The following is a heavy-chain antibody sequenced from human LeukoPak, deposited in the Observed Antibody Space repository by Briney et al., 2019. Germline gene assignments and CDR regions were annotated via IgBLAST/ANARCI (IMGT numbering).Heavy chain of an antibody. J-gene: IGHJ4*02. D-gene: IGHD3-9*01. CDR1: GFTFSSYS. CDR3: ARAYDILTGYSSNSHFDY. CDR2: ISSSSSYI. Sequence: GGSLRLSCAASGFTFSSYSMNWVREAPGKGLEWVSSISSSSSYIYYADPVKGRFTISRDNAKNSLYLQMNSLRAEDTAVYYCARAYDILTGYSSNSHFDYWGQGTLVTVSS. V-gene: IGHV3-21*01.